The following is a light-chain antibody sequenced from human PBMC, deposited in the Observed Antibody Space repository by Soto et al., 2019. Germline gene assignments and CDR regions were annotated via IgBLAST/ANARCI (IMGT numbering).Light chain of an antibody. J-gene: IGKJ4*01. CDR2: DAS. CDR1: QSVSIN. CDR3: QQRSSWPPT. Sequence: EIVMTQSPATLSVSPGERATLSCRASQSVSINLAWYQQKPGQVPRLLIYDASNRATGIPARFSGSGSGTDFTLTISSLEPEDFALYFCQQRSSWPPTFGGGTKVDIK. V-gene: IGKV3-11*01.